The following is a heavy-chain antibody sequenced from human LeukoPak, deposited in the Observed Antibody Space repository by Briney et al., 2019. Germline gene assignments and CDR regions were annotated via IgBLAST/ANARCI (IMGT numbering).Heavy chain of an antibody. CDR1: GGSISSGGYS. D-gene: IGHD3-22*01. V-gene: IGHV4-30-2*01. Sequence: PSETLSLTCAVSGGSISSGGYSWSWIRQPPGKGLEWIGYIYHSGSTYYNPSLKSRVTISVDRSKNQFSLKLSSVTAADTAVYYCARVAYDSSGYTFDYWGQGTLATVSS. CDR2: IYHSGST. J-gene: IGHJ4*02. CDR3: ARVAYDSSGYTFDY.